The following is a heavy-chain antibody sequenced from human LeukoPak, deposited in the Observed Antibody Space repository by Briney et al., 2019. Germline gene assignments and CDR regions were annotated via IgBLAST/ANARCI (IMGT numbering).Heavy chain of an antibody. CDR1: GFTFSSYA. CDR3: ARGIEYSGSSDY. Sequence: AGGSLRLSCAASGFTFSSYAMHWVRQAPGKGLEWVALISYDGSNKYYADSVKGRFTISRDNSKNTLYLQMNSLRAEDTAVYYCARGIEYSGSSDYWGQGTLVTVSS. V-gene: IGHV3-30*04. J-gene: IGHJ4*02. D-gene: IGHD6-6*01. CDR2: ISYDGSNK.